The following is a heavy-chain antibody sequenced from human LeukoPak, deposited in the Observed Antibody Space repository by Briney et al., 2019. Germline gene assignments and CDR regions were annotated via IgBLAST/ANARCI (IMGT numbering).Heavy chain of an antibody. V-gene: IGHV3-30*18. D-gene: IGHD5-18*01. J-gene: IGHJ4*02. Sequence: PGGSLRLSCAASGFTFSSYGMHWVRQAQGKGLEWVAVISYDGSNYYYEDYVKGRFTIYRANSKNKLDLQMNRLRAADTAVYYCAKDHRRQRQLWPDYFDYWGQGTLVTVSS. CDR3: AKDHRRQRQLWPDYFDY. CDR2: ISYDGSNY. CDR1: GFTFSSYG.